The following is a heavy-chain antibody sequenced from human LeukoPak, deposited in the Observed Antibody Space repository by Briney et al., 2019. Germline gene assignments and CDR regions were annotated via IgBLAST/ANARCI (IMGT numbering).Heavy chain of an antibody. Sequence: ASVKVSCKASGYTFTSYGISWVRQAPGQGLEWMGWISAYNGNTNYAQKLQGRVTMTTDTSTSTAYMELRSLRSDDTAVYHCARSLAAAGNNWFDPWGQGTLVTVSS. CDR2: ISAYNGNT. J-gene: IGHJ5*02. CDR3: ARSLAAAGNNWFDP. D-gene: IGHD6-13*01. CDR1: GYTFTSYG. V-gene: IGHV1-18*01.